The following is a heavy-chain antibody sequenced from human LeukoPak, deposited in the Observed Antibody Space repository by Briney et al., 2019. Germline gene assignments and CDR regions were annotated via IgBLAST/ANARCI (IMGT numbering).Heavy chain of an antibody. D-gene: IGHD4-23*01. CDR3: ASSSYYGGNLPNFDY. CDR2: INPNSGGT. J-gene: IGHJ4*02. Sequence: ASVKVSCKASGYTFTSYDINWVRQAPGQGLEWMGWINPNSGGTNYAQKFQGRVTMTRDTSISTAYMELSRLRSDDTAVYYCASSSYYGGNLPNFDYWGQGTLVTVSS. V-gene: IGHV1-2*02. CDR1: GYTFTSYD.